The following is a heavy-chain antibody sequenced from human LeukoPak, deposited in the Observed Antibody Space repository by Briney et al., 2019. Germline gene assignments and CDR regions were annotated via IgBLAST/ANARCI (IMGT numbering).Heavy chain of an antibody. CDR3: VRVTRRGYGSGSPSEY. D-gene: IGHD3-10*01. CDR1: GFTVSSNY. CDR2: LYNGGST. V-gene: IGHV3-53*01. J-gene: IGHJ4*02. Sequence: PGGSLRLSCAASGFTVSSNYMTWVRQAPGKGLEWVSTLYNGGSTHYADSVKGRFTISRDNAKNSLYLQMSSLRHEYTAVYYCVRVTRRGYGSGSPSEYWGQGTLVTVFS.